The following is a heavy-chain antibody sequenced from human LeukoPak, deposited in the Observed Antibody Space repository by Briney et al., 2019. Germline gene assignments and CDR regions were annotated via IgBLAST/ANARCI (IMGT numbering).Heavy chain of an antibody. CDR3: ARGSGYYGSGSYPRYYYMDV. CDR1: GGSFSGYY. D-gene: IGHD3-10*01. J-gene: IGHJ6*03. V-gene: IGHV4-34*01. Sequence: SETLSLTCAVYGGSFSGYYWSWIRQPPGKGLEWIGEINHSGSTNYNPSLKSRVTISVDTSKNQFSLKLSSVTAADTAVYYCARGSGYYGSGSYPRYYYMDVWGKGTTVTISS. CDR2: INHSGST.